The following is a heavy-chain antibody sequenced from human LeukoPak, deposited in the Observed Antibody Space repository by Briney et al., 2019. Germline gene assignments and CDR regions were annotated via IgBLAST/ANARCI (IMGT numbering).Heavy chain of an antibody. CDR3: ARDPATIAIGILDY. CDR2: IKQDGTDK. V-gene: IGHV3-7*01. D-gene: IGHD2-15*01. CDR1: GFTFSNYW. Sequence: PGGSLRLSCAASGFTFSNYWMTWVRQAPGKGLEWVAHIKQDGTDKYYADSVKGRFTISRDNAKNSLYLQMSSLSAEDTAVYYCARDPATIAIGILDYWGQGALVTVSS. J-gene: IGHJ4*02.